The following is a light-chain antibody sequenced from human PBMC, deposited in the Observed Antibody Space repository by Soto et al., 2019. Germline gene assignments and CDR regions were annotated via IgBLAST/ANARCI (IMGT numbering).Light chain of an antibody. CDR1: QSVNSN. CDR2: EAS. J-gene: IGKJ1*01. CDR3: QQYRSWPPT. Sequence: EIVMTQSPATLSVSPGERATLSCRASQSVNSNLAWYQQKPGQAPRLLIYEASTRAIGIPARFSGSGSGTEFTLTFSSLQSEDFAVYYCQQYRSWPPTFGQGTKVDIK. V-gene: IGKV3-15*01.